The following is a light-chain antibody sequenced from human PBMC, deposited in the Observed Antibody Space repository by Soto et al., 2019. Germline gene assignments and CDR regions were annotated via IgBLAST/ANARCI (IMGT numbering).Light chain of an antibody. CDR3: QQYGSSLFT. J-gene: IGKJ3*01. Sequence: EIVLTQSPGTLSLSPGERATLSCRASQSVSSSYLAWYQQTPGQAPRLLIYGASSRATGIPDRFSGSASGTDFTLTISRLEPEDFAVYYCQQYGSSLFTFGPGTKVDIK. CDR2: GAS. CDR1: QSVSSSY. V-gene: IGKV3-20*01.